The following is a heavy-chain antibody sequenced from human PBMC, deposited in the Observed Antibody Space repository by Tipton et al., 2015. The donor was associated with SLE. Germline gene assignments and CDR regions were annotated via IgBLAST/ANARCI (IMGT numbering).Heavy chain of an antibody. Sequence: TLSLTCTVSGGSISSHYWSWIRQPPGKGLEWIGYIYYSGSTNYNPSLKSRVTISVDTSKNQFSLKLSSVTAADTAVYYCARGGDCTNGVCYPYWGQGTLVTVSS. CDR2: IYYSGST. CDR1: GGSISSHY. CDR3: ARGGDCTNGVCYPY. D-gene: IGHD2-8*01. J-gene: IGHJ4*02. V-gene: IGHV4-59*11.